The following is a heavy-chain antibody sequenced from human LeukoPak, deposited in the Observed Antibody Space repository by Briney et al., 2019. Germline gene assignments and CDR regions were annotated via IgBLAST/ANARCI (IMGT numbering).Heavy chain of an antibody. CDR2: FYASDGTS. D-gene: IGHD5-12*01. V-gene: IGHV1-46*01. Sequence: GASVKVSCKASGYTFSSYYIHWVQQAPGQGLEWMGIFYASDGTSRYAQKFQGRVTVTRDTSTSTVYMELSSLRSEDTAMYYCAREGEIGYDLSDYWGQGTLVTVSS. CDR3: AREGEIGYDLSDY. J-gene: IGHJ4*02. CDR1: GYTFSSYY.